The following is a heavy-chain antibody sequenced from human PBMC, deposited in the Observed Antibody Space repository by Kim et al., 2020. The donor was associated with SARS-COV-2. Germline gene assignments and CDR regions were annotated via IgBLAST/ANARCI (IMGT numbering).Heavy chain of an antibody. Sequence: SETLSLTCTVSGYSISSGYYWGWIRQPPGKGLEWIGSIYHSGSTYYNPSLKSRVTISVDTSKNQFSLKLSSVTAADTAVYYCARGVGLLHFDYWGQGTLVTVSS. V-gene: IGHV4-38-2*02. J-gene: IGHJ4*02. D-gene: IGHD2-15*01. CDR1: GYSISSGYY. CDR2: IYHSGST. CDR3: ARGVGLLHFDY.